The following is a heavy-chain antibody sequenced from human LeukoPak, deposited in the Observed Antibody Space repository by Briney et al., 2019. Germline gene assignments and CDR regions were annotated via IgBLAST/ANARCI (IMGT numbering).Heavy chain of an antibody. D-gene: IGHD6-19*01. CDR3: ARAPVAGVLYYYYGMDV. CDR1: GGSISSYY. Sequence: SEALSLTCTVSGGSISSYYWSWIRQPPGKGLEWIGEINHSGSTNYNPSLKSRVTISVDTSKNQFSLKLSSVTAADTAVYYCARAPVAGVLYYYYGMDVWGQGTTVTVSS. CDR2: INHSGST. V-gene: IGHV4-34*01. J-gene: IGHJ6*02.